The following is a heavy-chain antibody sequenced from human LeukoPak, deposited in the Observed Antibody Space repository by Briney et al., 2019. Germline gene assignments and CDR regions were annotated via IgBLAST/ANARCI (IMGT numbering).Heavy chain of an antibody. CDR3: ARVDIGPSGIVIDY. V-gene: IGHV4-34*01. CDR1: GESLSDQH. D-gene: IGHD6-25*01. J-gene: IGHJ4*02. Sequence: PSETLSLTCAVYGESLSDQHWRWIRQPPANRLEWIGQISHSGSTNYNPSLKSRVTVSLDTSKNQFSLRLTSVTAADTAVYSCARVDIGPSGIVIDYWGQGTLVTVSS. CDR2: ISHSGST.